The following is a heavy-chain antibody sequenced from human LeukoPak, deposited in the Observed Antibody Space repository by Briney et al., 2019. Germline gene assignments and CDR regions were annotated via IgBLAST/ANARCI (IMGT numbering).Heavy chain of an antibody. CDR2: IYYSGSA. Sequence: SETLSLTCTVSGGSTSSSSFYWGWIRQPPGKGLEWIGTIYYSGSAFYNASLMGRVTMSVDTSKNQFSLKLSSVTAADTAVYYCAREGPYGSGSCFNFWGQGTLVTVSS. V-gene: IGHV4-39*02. CDR1: GGSTSSSSFY. CDR3: AREGPYGSGSCFNF. D-gene: IGHD3-10*01. J-gene: IGHJ4*02.